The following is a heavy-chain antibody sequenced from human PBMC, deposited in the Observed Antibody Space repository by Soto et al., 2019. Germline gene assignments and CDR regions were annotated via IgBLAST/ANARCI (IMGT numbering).Heavy chain of an antibody. CDR3: AKDRTVNHWGWRGDFDY. V-gene: IGHV3-23*01. Sequence: EVQLLESGGGLVQPGGSLRLSCAASGFTFSSYAMSWVRQAPGKGLEWVSAISGSGGSTYYADSVKGRFTISRDNSKNTLYLQMNSLRAEDTAVYYCAKDRTVNHWGWRGDFDYWGQGTLVTVSS. D-gene: IGHD7-27*01. CDR2: ISGSGGST. J-gene: IGHJ4*02. CDR1: GFTFSSYA.